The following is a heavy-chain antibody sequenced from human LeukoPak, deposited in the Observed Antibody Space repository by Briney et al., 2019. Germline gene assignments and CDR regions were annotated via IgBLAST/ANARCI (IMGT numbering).Heavy chain of an antibody. CDR3: APSVRSGGSYYFDY. D-gene: IGHD2-15*01. CDR2: INPSDGST. J-gene: IGHJ4*02. Sequence: ASVKVSCKASGDSFTKYHMHWVRQAPGQGLEWMGVINPSDGSTTYAQKFQGRVTMTTDTSTSTVNMELSSLRSEDMAVYYCAPSVRSGGSYYFDYWGQGTLVTVSS. V-gene: IGHV1-46*01. CDR1: GDSFTKYH.